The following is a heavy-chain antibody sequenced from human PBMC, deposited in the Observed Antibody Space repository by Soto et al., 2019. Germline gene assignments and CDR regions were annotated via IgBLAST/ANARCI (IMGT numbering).Heavy chain of an antibody. J-gene: IGHJ4*02. V-gene: IGHV3-30*18. CDR2: ISFDGSNK. Sequence: LRLSCAASGFTFRNYGMHWVRQAPGKGLEWVAVISFDGSNKYYADSVKGRFTISRDDSKNTLYLQMNSLRAEDTAVFYCAKASPEGYCSSTTCHQALDYWGQGTLVTVSS. CDR1: GFTFRNYG. CDR3: AKASPEGYCSSTTCHQALDY. D-gene: IGHD2-2*01.